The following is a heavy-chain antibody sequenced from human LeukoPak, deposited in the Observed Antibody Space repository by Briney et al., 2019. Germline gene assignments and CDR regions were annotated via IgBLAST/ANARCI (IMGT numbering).Heavy chain of an antibody. Sequence: ASVKVSCKTSGYTFTAYYIHWLRQAPGQGLEWMGWINPNSGGTKYSEKFQGRVTMTRDTSISTVYMDLSRLTFDDTAVCYCASGFAVVTGTGSDYFDYWGQGTLVTVSS. CDR1: GYTFTAYY. CDR3: ASGFAVVTGTGSDYFDY. D-gene: IGHD1-20*01. CDR2: INPNSGGT. V-gene: IGHV1-2*02. J-gene: IGHJ4*02.